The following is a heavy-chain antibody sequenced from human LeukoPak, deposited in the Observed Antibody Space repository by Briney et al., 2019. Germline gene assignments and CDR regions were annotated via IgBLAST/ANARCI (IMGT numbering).Heavy chain of an antibody. J-gene: IGHJ6*02. CDR3: AKDLRVDYYGSAKNNMDV. V-gene: IGHV3-9*01. CDR1: GFTFDDYA. D-gene: IGHD3-10*01. CDR2: ISWNSGSI. Sequence: GGSLRLSCVASGFTFDDYAMHWVRQAPGKGLEWVSGISWNSGSIGYADSVKGRFTISRDSAKNSLFLQMNSLRAEDTALYYCAKDLRVDYYGSAKNNMDVWGQGTTVTVSS.